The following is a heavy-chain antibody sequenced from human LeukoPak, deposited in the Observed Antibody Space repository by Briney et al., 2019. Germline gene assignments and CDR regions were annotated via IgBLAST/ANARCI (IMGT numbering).Heavy chain of an antibody. D-gene: IGHD2-15*01. CDR1: GFTVSRDY. V-gene: IGHV3-53*01. Sequence: GGSLRLSCAASGFTVSRDYMSWVRQAPGKGLEWVSVIYGGDTTYYADSVRGRFTISRDTSKNTLYLQMNGLRADDTAVYYCARAIQFGGYFDYWGQGTLVTVSS. CDR2: IYGGDTT. J-gene: IGHJ4*02. CDR3: ARAIQFGGYFDY.